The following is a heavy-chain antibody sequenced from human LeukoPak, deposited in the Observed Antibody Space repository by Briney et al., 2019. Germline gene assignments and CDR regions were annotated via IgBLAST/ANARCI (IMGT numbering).Heavy chain of an antibody. CDR2: IYTSGST. V-gene: IGHV4-4*07. CDR3: ARDRHLGQLTPFDI. CDR1: GGSISSYY. Sequence: SETLSLTCTVSGGSISSYYWSWIRQPARKGLEWIGRIYTSGSTNYNPSLKSRVIMSVDTSKNQFSLKLSSVAAADTAVYYCARDRHLGQLTPFDIWGQGTMVTVSS. J-gene: IGHJ3*02. D-gene: IGHD5-18*01.